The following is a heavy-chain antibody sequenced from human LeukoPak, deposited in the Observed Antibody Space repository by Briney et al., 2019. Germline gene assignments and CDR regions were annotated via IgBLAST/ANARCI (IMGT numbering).Heavy chain of an antibody. J-gene: IGHJ4*02. D-gene: IGHD3-9*01. V-gene: IGHV3-33*01. CDR3: ARDTFGAGTIFVDY. Sequence: GRSLRLSCAASGFTFSRYGMHWVRQAPGRGLEWVAVIWYDGSNKYYADSVKGRYTISRDNSKNTLYLQMNSLRAEDTAVYYCARDTFGAGTIFVDYWGQGTLVTVSS. CDR2: IWYDGSNK. CDR1: GFTFSRYG.